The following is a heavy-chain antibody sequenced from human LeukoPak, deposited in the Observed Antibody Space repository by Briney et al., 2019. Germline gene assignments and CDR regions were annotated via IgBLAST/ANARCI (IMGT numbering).Heavy chain of an antibody. CDR1: GGSISSYY. J-gene: IGHJ2*01. D-gene: IGHD5-18*01. CDR3: ARDVGGYRYGYRPTELYWYFDL. CDR2: ISTSGRT. Sequence: SETLSLTCTVSGGSISSYYWSWIRQPAGKGLEWIGRISTSGRTNFNPSLKSRVTISIDTSKNQFSLKLSSVTAADTAVYYCARDVGGYRYGYRPTELYWYFDLWGRGTLVTVSS. V-gene: IGHV4-4*07.